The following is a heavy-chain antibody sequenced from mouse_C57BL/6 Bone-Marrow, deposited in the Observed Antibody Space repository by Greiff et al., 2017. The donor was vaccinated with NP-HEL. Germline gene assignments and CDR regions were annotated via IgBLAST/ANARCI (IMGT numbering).Heavy chain of an antibody. CDR1: GYAFSSSW. CDR3: ARFYDGTGMDY. J-gene: IGHJ4*01. CDR2: IYPGDGDT. V-gene: IGHV1-82*01. D-gene: IGHD2-3*01. Sequence: VQLQQSGPELVKPGASVKISCKASGYAFSSSWMNWVKQRPGKGLEWIGRIYPGDGDTNYNGKFKGKATLTADKSSSTAYMKRSSLTSEDSAVYFCARFYDGTGMDYWGQGTSVTVSS.